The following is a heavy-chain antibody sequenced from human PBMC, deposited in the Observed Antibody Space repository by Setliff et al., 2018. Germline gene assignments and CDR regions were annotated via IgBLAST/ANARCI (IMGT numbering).Heavy chain of an antibody. CDR3: AREQWLDPPGYYYMDV. Sequence: PSETLSLTCAVYGGSFSGYYWSWIRQLPGKRLEWIGEIIHSGSTNYNPSLKSRVTMSIDTSKNQFSLKLNSVTAADMAVYYCAREQWLDPPGYYYMDVWAKGTTVTVSS. J-gene: IGHJ6*03. D-gene: IGHD6-19*01. CDR2: IIHSGST. V-gene: IGHV4-34*12. CDR1: GGSFSGYY.